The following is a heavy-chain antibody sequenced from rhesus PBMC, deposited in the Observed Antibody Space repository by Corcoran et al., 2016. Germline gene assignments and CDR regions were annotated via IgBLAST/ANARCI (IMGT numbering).Heavy chain of an antibody. D-gene: IGHD4-23*01. CDR1: GGSISSNY. CDR2: ISGSGGST. CDR3: ARNFYSNFDY. Sequence: QLQLQESGPGLVKPSETLSLTCAVSGGSISSNYWSWLRQPQGKGLEWIGRISGSGGSTDYNPSLKIRVTISTDTYKNQFSLKLSSVTAADTAVYDCARNFYSNFDYWGQGVLVTVSS. V-gene: IGHV4-173*01. J-gene: IGHJ4*01.